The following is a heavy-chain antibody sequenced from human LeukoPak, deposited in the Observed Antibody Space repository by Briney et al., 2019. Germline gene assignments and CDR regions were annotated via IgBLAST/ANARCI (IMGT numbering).Heavy chain of an antibody. CDR2: FNRNSGGT. CDR3: AKVMGSGQWLVEREDFDI. Sequence: ASVDVSCKPSGYTFTGYYIHWVRQAPGQGLEWLCWFNRNSGGTNYAQKFQGRVTMTRDTSISTAYMELSRLRSDDTAVYYCAKVMGSGQWLVEREDFDIWGQGTMVTVSS. CDR1: GYTFTGYY. J-gene: IGHJ3*02. V-gene: IGHV1-2*02. D-gene: IGHD6-19*01.